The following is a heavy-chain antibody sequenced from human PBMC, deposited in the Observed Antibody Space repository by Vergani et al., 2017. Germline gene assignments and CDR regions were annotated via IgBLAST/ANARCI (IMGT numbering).Heavy chain of an antibody. Sequence: EVQLVEPGGGLVQLGGSLRLSCATSGSTFRSYSMNWVCKAPGKGLEWVSYISSSSSTKYYADSGKGRFTITRDNAKNSLYLQMNSLRAEDTAVYYRARDSPRDGYNYNSFDPWGKGTRVTVSS. J-gene: IGHJ5*02. CDR3: ARDSPRDGYNYNSFDP. CDR2: ISSSSSTK. V-gene: IGHV3-48*01. CDR1: GSTFRSYS. D-gene: IGHD5-24*01.